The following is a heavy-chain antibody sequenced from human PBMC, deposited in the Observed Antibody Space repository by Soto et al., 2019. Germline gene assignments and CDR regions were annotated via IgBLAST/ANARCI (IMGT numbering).Heavy chain of an antibody. D-gene: IGHD5-18*01. CDR3: ARDLGAMDKNWFDP. CDR1: GFTFSSYS. J-gene: IGHJ5*02. CDR2: ISSSSSYI. V-gene: IGHV3-21*01. Sequence: GGSLRLSCAASGFTFSSYSMNWVRQAPGKGLEWVSSISSSSSYIYYADSVKGRFTISRDNAKNSLYLQMNSLRAEDTAVYYCARDLGAMDKNWFDPWGQGTLVTVSS.